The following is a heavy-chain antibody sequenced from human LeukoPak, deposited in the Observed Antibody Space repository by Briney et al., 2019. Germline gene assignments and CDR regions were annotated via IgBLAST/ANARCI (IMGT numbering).Heavy chain of an antibody. V-gene: IGHV1-69*13. Sequence: GASVKFSCKAPGGTFTSYAISWGRQAPGQGLKWRGGIIPIFGTANYAQKFQGRVTITADESTSTAYMELSSLRSEDTAVYYCARVVVPAALDAFDIWGQGTMVTVSS. CDR1: GGTFTSYA. D-gene: IGHD2-2*01. J-gene: IGHJ3*02. CDR3: ARVVVPAALDAFDI. CDR2: IIPIFGTA.